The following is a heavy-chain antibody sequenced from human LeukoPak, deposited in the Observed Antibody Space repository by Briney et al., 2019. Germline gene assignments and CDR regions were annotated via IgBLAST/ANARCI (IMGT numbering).Heavy chain of an antibody. CDR2: ISAYNGNT. Sequence: ASVKVSCKASGYTFTGYGISWVRQAPGQGLEWMGWISAYNGNTNYAQKLQGRVTMTTDTSTSTAYMELRSLRSDDTAVYYCARANWDTNWFDPWGQGTLVTVSS. J-gene: IGHJ5*02. D-gene: IGHD7-27*01. CDR3: ARANWDTNWFDP. V-gene: IGHV1-18*01. CDR1: GYTFTGYG.